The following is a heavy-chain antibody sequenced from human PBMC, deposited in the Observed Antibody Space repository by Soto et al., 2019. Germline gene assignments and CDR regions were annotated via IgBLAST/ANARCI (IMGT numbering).Heavy chain of an antibody. CDR1: GFTFSLSW. V-gene: IGHV3-7*01. CDR3: AREGPYKGPYNWFDP. J-gene: IGHJ5*02. Sequence: PGGSLRLSCAASGFTFSLSWMSWVRQAPGKGLEWVANINHDGTEKYYQDSVKGRFTIFRDNAKSSLSLQMNSLRAEDTAVYFCAREGPYKGPYNWFDPWGQGTLVNVSS. CDR2: INHDGTEK. D-gene: IGHD1-1*01.